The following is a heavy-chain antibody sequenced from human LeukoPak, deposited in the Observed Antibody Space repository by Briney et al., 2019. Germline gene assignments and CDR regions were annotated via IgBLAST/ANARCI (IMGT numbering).Heavy chain of an antibody. J-gene: IGHJ4*02. CDR3: ARGEYYDSSGYYPNPDY. Sequence: ASVKVSCKASGYTFTGYYMHWVRQAPGQGLEWMGWINPNSGGTNYAQKFQGRVTMTRDTSTSTVYMELSSLRSEDTAVYYCARGEYYDSSGYYPNPDYWGQGTLVTVSS. CDR1: GYTFTGYY. CDR2: INPNSGGT. V-gene: IGHV1-2*02. D-gene: IGHD3-22*01.